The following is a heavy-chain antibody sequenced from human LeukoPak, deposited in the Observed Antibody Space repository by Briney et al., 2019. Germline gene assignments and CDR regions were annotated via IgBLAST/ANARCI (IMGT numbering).Heavy chain of an antibody. D-gene: IGHD3-3*01. Sequence: SVKVSCKASGGTFSSYAISWVRQAPGQGLEWMGGIIPIFGTANYAQKFQGRVTITTDESTSTAYIELSSLRSEDTAVYYCARVVYDFWSGYSNWFDPWGQGTLLTVSS. J-gene: IGHJ5*02. CDR1: GGTFSSYA. V-gene: IGHV1-69*05. CDR3: ARVVYDFWSGYSNWFDP. CDR2: IIPIFGTA.